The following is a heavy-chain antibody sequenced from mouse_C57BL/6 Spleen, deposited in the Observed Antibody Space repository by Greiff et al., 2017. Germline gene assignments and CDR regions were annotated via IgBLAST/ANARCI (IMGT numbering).Heavy chain of an antibody. CDR1: GFTFSDYG. D-gene: IGHD2-1*01. CDR2: ISNLAYSL. J-gene: IGHJ1*03. Sequence: EVQLVESGGGLVQPGGSLKLSCAASGFTFSDYGMAWVRQAPRKGPEWVAFISNLAYSLYYADTVTGRFTISRENAKNTLYLEMSSLRSEDTAMYYCARRGFGNYEGYFDVWGTGTTVTVSS. V-gene: IGHV5-15*01. CDR3: ARRGFGNYEGYFDV.